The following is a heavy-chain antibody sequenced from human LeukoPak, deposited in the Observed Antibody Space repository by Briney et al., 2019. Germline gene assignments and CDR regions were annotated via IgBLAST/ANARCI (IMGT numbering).Heavy chain of an antibody. V-gene: IGHV3-23*01. Sequence: PGGSLRLSCAASGFTFSGYAMSWVRQAPGKGLEWVSSISGSGGSTYYADSVKGRFTISRDNSKNTLYLQMNSLRDEDTAVYYCAKDSSCYYRPFDYWGQGTLVTVSS. D-gene: IGHD3-22*01. J-gene: IGHJ4*02. CDR1: GFTFSGYA. CDR2: ISGSGGST. CDR3: AKDSSCYYRPFDY.